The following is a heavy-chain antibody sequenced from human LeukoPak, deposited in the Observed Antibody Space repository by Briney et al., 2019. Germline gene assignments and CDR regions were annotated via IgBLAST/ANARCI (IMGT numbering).Heavy chain of an antibody. CDR2: IYSGGST. CDR1: GFTVSSNY. CDR3: ARDREHYDILTGRYYYYMDV. D-gene: IGHD3-9*01. Sequence: GGSPRLSCAASGFTVSSNYMSWVRQAPGKGLEWVSVIYSGGSTYYADSVKGRFTISRDNSKNTLYLQMNSLRAEDTAVYYCARDREHYDILTGRYYYYMDVWGKGTTVTISS. V-gene: IGHV3-66*01. J-gene: IGHJ6*03.